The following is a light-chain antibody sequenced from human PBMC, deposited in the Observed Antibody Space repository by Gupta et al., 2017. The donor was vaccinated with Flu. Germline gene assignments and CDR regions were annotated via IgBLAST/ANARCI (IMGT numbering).Light chain of an antibody. J-gene: IGLJ2*01. Sequence: QPVLTQPPPMFAPPGQRFPIPSSVSTSNIGINYVSWYQQFPGSAPKLLIFDNHKRPSGIPDRFSGSKSGTSVTLGIAGLQTGDEADYYCATWDDSLSAMVFGGGTKLTVL. CDR3: ATWDDSLSAMV. CDR1: TSNIGINY. V-gene: IGLV1-51*01. CDR2: DNH.